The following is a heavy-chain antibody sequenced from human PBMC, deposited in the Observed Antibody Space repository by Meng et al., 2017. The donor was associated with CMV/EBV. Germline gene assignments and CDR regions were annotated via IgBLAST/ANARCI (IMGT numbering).Heavy chain of an antibody. CDR1: GFTFSSYG. CDR2: IWYDGSNK. CDR3: AKDLGRVYDFWYGMDV. V-gene: IGHV3-33*06. J-gene: IGHJ6*02. Sequence: GESLKISCAASGFTFSSYGMHWVRQAPGKGLEWVAVIWYDGSNKYYADSVKGRFTISRDNSKNTLYLQMNSLRAEDTAVYYCAKDLGRVYDFWYGMDVWGQGTT. D-gene: IGHD3-3*01.